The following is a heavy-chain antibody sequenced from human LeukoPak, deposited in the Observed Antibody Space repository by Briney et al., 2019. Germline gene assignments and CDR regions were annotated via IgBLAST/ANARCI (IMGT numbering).Heavy chain of an antibody. CDR1: GGTFSSYA. V-gene: IGHV1-69*13. CDR3: AIRHRVAVACGDY. J-gene: IGHJ4*02. CDR2: IIPIVGTA. D-gene: IGHD6-19*01. Sequence: SEKVSCKDSGGTFSSYAISWVRQAPGLGLEWMGGIIPIVGTANYAQKFQGRVTITADESTSTAYMELSSLRSEDTAVYYCAIRHRVAVACGDYWGQGTLVTVSS.